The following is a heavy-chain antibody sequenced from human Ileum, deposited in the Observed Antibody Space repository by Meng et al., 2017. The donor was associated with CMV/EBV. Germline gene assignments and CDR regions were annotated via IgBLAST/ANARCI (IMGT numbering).Heavy chain of an antibody. J-gene: IGHJ5*02. CDR2: IYYSGST. V-gene: IGHV4-30-4*08. CDR3: ARVPGYYDSSGSMNWFDP. D-gene: IGHD3-22*01. Sequence: SGDYCWSWLRQPPGKGLEWIGYIYYSGSTYYNPNNKSRVTISVDTSKNQFSLKLSSVTAADTAVYYCARVPGYYDSSGSMNWFDPWGQGTLVTVS. CDR1: SGDYC.